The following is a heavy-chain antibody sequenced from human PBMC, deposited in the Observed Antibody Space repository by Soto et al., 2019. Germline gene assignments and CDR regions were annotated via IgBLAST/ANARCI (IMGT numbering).Heavy chain of an antibody. J-gene: IGHJ4*02. CDR3: ARTFFGWFGSPAGEYYFDY. Sequence: SETLSLTCTVSGGSISSYYWSWIRQPPGKGLEWIGYIYYSGSTNYNPSLKSRVTISVDTSKNQFSLKLSSVTAADTAVYYCARTFFGWFGSPAGEYYFDYWGQGTLVTVSS. CDR2: IYYSGST. D-gene: IGHD3-10*01. V-gene: IGHV4-59*08. CDR1: GGSISSYY.